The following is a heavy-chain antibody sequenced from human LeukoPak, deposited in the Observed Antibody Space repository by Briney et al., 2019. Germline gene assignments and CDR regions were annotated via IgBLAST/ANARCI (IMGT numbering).Heavy chain of an antibody. CDR2: IYTSGST. D-gene: IGHD1-26*01. J-gene: IGHJ4*02. CDR1: GGSISSGSYY. V-gene: IGHV4-61*02. Sequence: SETLSLTCTVSGGSISSGSYYWSWIRQPAGKGLEWIGRIYTSGSTNYNPSLKSRVTISVDTSKNQFSLKLSSVTAADTAVYYCARGSGSYSYWGQGTLATVSS. CDR3: ARGSGSYSY.